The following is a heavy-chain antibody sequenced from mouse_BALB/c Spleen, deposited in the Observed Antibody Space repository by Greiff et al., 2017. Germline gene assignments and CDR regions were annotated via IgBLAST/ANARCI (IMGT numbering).Heavy chain of an antibody. V-gene: IGHV1S137*01. CDR1: GYTFTDYA. CDR3: AKGDYDGAWFAY. CDR2: ISTYYGDA. D-gene: IGHD2-4*01. Sequence: VQLQQSGAELVRPGVSVKISCKGSGYTFTDYAMHWVKQSHAKSLEWIGVISTYYGDASYNQKFKGKATMTVDKSSSTAYMELARLTSEDSAIYYCAKGDYDGAWFAYWGQGTLVTVSA. J-gene: IGHJ3*01.